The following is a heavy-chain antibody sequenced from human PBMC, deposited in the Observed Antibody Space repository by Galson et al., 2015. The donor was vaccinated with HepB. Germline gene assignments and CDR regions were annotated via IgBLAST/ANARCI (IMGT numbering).Heavy chain of an antibody. V-gene: IGHV4-31*03. Sequence: TLSLTCTVSGGSISSGSYYWSWIRQHPGKGLEWIGYIYYSGSTYYNPSLKSRVTISLDTSKNQFSLKLSSVTAADTAVYYCARQDRSGYYVDYWGQGTLVTVSS. CDR3: ARQDRSGYYVDY. CDR2: IYYSGST. CDR1: GGSISSGSYY. D-gene: IGHD3-3*01. J-gene: IGHJ4*02.